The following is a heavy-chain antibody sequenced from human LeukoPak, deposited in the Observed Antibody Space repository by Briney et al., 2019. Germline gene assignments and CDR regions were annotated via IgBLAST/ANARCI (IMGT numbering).Heavy chain of an antibody. J-gene: IGHJ4*02. D-gene: IGHD6-6*01. CDR2: INPNSGGT. CDR1: GYTFIGYY. CDR3: ARYNNSSDY. Sequence: GASVKVSCKASGYTFIGYYMHWVRQAPGQGLEWMGWINPNSGGTHYEQKFQGRVTMTRDTSISTAYMELSSLRSDDTAVYYCARYNNSSDYWGRGTLVTVSS. V-gene: IGHV1-2*02.